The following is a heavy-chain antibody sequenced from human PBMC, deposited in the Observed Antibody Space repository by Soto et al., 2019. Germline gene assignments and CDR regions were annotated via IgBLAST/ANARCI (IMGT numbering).Heavy chain of an antibody. CDR1: GFTFDDYA. CDR2: ISWNSGSI. J-gene: IGHJ4*02. Sequence: EVQLVESGGGLVQPGRSLRLSCAASGFTFDDYAMHWVRQAPGKGLVWVSGISWNSGSICYADSVKGRFTISRDNAKNSLYLQMNSLRAEDTALYYCAKDTHYDLCYFDYWGQGTLVTVSS. CDR3: AKDTHYDLCYFDY. D-gene: IGHD3-3*01. V-gene: IGHV3-9*01.